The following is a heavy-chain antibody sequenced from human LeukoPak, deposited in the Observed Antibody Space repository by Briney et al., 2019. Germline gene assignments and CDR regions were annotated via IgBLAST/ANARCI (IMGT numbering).Heavy chain of an antibody. CDR2: IYPGDSDV. D-gene: IGHD2/OR15-2a*01. Sequence: GESLKISCKGSGYKFTTYWIGWVRQMPGKGLEWMGIIYPGDSDVKYNPSFQGQVTISVDKSITTAYLQWSSLKASDTAMYYCARLQQNTVLAYWGQGTLVTVSS. CDR1: GYKFTTYW. J-gene: IGHJ4*02. CDR3: ARLQQNTVLAY. V-gene: IGHV5-51*01.